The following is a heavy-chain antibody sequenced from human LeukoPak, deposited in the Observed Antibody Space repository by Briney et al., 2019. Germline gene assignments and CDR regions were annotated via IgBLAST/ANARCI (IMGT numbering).Heavy chain of an antibody. CDR1: GGSISSYY. D-gene: IGHD3-22*01. Sequence: SETLSLTCTVSGGSISSYYWSWIRQPPGKGLEWIGYIYYSGSTNYNPSLKSRVTISVDTSKNQFSLKLSSVTAADTAVYYCARQYYDSSGYFGTHNWFDPWGQGTLVTVSS. V-gene: IGHV4-59*08. CDR2: IYYSGST. CDR3: ARQYYDSSGYFGTHNWFDP. J-gene: IGHJ5*02.